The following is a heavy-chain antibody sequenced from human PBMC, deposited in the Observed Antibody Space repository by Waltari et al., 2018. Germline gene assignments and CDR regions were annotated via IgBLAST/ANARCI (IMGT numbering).Heavy chain of an antibody. J-gene: IGHJ1*01. Sequence: QVQLQESGPGLAMPPETLSLTCTVPGGSISSNYNWGWIRQPPGKGLEWMGNMKYRGSTFYNPSLESRVTISLDTSRNQFSLRLSSVYASDTAVYFCGRIAFGDDGGYFQYWGQGTLVTVSS. CDR2: MKYRGST. CDR3: GRIAFGDDGGYFQY. V-gene: IGHV4-39*01. D-gene: IGHD4-17*01. CDR1: GGSISSNYN.